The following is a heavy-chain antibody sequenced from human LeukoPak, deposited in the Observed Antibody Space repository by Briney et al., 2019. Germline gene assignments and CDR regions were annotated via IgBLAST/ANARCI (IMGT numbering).Heavy chain of an antibody. CDR2: IYYSGST. V-gene: IGHV4-30-4*08. CDR1: GGSISSGDYY. CDR3: ARGGGIVVVPAAILPSGFDP. Sequence: SETLSLTCTVSGGSISSGDYYWSWIRQPPGKGLEWIGYIYYSGSTYYNPSLKSRVTISVDTSKNQFSLKLSSVTAADTAVYYCARGGGIVVVPAAILPSGFDPWGQGTLVTVSS. D-gene: IGHD2-2*01. J-gene: IGHJ5*02.